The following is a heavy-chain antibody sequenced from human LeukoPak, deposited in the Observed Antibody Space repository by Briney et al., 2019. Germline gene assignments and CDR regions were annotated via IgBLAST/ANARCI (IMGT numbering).Heavy chain of an antibody. D-gene: IGHD5-12*01. CDR2: INPSGGST. CDR3: ARWLTYYFDY. CDR1: GYTFTSYY. J-gene: IGHJ4*02. V-gene: IGHV1-46*01. Sequence: ASVKVSCKASGYTFTSYYMHWVRQAPGQGLEWMGIINPSGGSTSYAQKFQGRVTMTRDTSISTAYMELRRLRSDDTAVYYCARWLTYYFDYWSQGTLVTVSS.